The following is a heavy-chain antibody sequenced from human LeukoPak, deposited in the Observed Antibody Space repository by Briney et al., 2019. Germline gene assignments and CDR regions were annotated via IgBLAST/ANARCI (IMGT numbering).Heavy chain of an antibody. CDR3: AAYDYVWGSYRLDY. CDR1: GDSISSSSYY. J-gene: IGHJ4*02. V-gene: IGHV4-39*01. CDR2: IYYSGST. D-gene: IGHD3-16*02. Sequence: SETLSLTCTVSGDSISSSSYYWGWIRQPPGKGLEWIGSIYYSGSTYYNPSLKSRVTISVDTSKNQFSLKLSSVTAADTAVYYCAAYDYVWGSYRLDYWGQGTLVTVSS.